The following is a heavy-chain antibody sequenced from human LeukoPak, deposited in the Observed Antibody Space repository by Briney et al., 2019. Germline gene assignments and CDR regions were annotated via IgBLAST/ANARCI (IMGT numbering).Heavy chain of an antibody. D-gene: IGHD6-19*01. J-gene: IGHJ4*02. CDR3: ARGIAVAGQGFDY. Sequence: PSDTLSLTCAVYGGSFSGYYWSWIRQPPGKGLEWIGEINHSGSTNYNPSLKSRVIISVDTSKNQFSLKLSSVTAADTAVYYCARGIAVAGQGFDYWGQGTLVTVSS. V-gene: IGHV4-34*01. CDR2: INHSGST. CDR1: GGSFSGYY.